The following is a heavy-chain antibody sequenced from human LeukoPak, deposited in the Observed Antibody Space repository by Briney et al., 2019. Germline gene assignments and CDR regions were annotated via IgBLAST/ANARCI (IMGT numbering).Heavy chain of an antibody. D-gene: IGHD5-12*01. V-gene: IGHV1-18*04. Sequence: ASVKVFCKASGYIFANYVFSWVRQAPGQGLEWMGWISADNHNTKYAQKFQDRVTMTDDRSTSTVYMELRSLRSDDTAVYYCARDRRGYSAYDGEGFDYWGQGTLVTVSS. J-gene: IGHJ4*02. CDR3: ARDRRGYSAYDGEGFDY. CDR2: ISADNHNT. CDR1: GYIFANYV.